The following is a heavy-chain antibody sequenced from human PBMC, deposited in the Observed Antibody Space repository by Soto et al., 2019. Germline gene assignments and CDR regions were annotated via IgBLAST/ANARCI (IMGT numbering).Heavy chain of an antibody. CDR2: TYYSGST. CDR3: ARVRGTAGKRYFDY. J-gene: IGHJ4*02. CDR1: GGSMIAYY. D-gene: IGHD6-13*01. V-gene: IGHV4-59*01. Sequence: SETLSLTCTVSGGSMIAYYWNWMRQPPGKGLQWIGYTYYSGSTTYNPSLKSRVTISVDSSKNQFSLKLDSVTPADTAVYYCARVRGTAGKRYFDYWGPGTLVTV.